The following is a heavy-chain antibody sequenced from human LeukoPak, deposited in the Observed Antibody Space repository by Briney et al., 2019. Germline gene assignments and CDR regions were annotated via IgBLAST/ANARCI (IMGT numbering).Heavy chain of an antibody. CDR2: IYHSGST. V-gene: IGHV4-4*02. CDR1: GGSISSSNW. J-gene: IGHJ4*02. Sequence: PSGTLSLTCAVSGGSISSSNWWSWVRQPPGKGLEWIGEIYHSGSTNYNPSLKSRVTISVDKSKNQFSLKLSSVTAADTAVYYCASLSGTPGIVEYYFGYWGQGTLVTVSS. D-gene: IGHD1-26*01. CDR3: ASLSGTPGIVEYYFGY.